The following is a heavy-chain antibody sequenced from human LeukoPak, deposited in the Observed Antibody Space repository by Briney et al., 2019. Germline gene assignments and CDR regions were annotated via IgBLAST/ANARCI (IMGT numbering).Heavy chain of an antibody. V-gene: IGHV3-30*04. Sequence: PGGSLRLSCAASGFLFISYPFHWVRQAPGKGLEWVASVSHDGEKTYYADSVKGRAFISRDDSRNTVSLQMSGLRIDDTAVYYCARDLQGGSRTAAAGTSRRMGYYFDYWGQGTLVTVSS. J-gene: IGHJ4*02. CDR2: VSHDGEKT. CDR1: GFLFISYP. D-gene: IGHD6-13*01. CDR3: ARDLQGGSRTAAAGTSRRMGYYFDY.